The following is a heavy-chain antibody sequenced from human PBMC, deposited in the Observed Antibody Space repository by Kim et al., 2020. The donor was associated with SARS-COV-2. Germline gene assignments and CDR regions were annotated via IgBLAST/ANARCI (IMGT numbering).Heavy chain of an antibody. CDR2: MNPNSGNT. J-gene: IGHJ6*02. D-gene: IGHD5-18*01. Sequence: ASVKVSCKASGYTFTSYDINWVRQATGQGLEWMGWMNPNSGNTGYAQKFQGRVTMTRNTSISTAYMELSSLRSEDTAVYYCARTADDSYGSYYYYYGMDVWGQGTTVTVSS. V-gene: IGHV1-8*01. CDR1: GYTFTSYD. CDR3: ARTADDSYGSYYYYYGMDV.